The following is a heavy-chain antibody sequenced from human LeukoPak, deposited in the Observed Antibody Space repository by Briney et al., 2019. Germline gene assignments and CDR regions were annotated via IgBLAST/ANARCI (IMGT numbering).Heavy chain of an antibody. J-gene: IGHJ4*02. CDR2: IKEGGRQK. V-gene: IGHV3-7*01. D-gene: IGHD3-22*01. CDR1: GFTFSSYW. CDR3: ATDGARGWFF. Sequence: PGGSLRLSCAASGFTFSSYWMTWIRHAPGKGLECLANIKEGGRQKYCLESVKGRLTISRDNDKTSVFLQMSSLRPEDPAVYYCATDGARGWFFWGPGTLVTVSS.